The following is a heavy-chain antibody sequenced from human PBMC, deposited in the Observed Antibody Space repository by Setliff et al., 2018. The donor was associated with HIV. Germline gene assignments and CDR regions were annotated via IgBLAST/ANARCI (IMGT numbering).Heavy chain of an antibody. CDR2: INQSGST. CDR3: AGRAYGPLEH. CDR1: NASFSDYY. Sequence: KTSETLSLTCAVYNASFSDYYRGWIRQAPGKGLEWIGEINQSGSTNYNSSLRSRVTMSINLSKNKFSLKLTSVTAADTAVYYCAGRAYGPLEHWGQGNQVTVS. J-gene: IGHJ4*02. V-gene: IGHV4-34*01. D-gene: IGHD4-17*01.